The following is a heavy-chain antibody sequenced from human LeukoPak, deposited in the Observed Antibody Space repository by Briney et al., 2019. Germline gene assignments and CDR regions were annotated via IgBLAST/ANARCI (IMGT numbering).Heavy chain of an antibody. CDR1: GGTFRSYA. CDR3: AIFQGTYGDNDNDY. D-gene: IGHD4-17*01. CDR2: IIPMVNTP. V-gene: IGHV1-69*13. J-gene: IGHJ4*02. Sequence: SVTLSCKASGGTFRSYAINWVRLAPGKGLEWMGGIIPMVNTPKYAQKFQGRVTITADESTSTGYMEVSSLRSEDTAVYYCAIFQGTYGDNDNDYWGQGNLGTVSS.